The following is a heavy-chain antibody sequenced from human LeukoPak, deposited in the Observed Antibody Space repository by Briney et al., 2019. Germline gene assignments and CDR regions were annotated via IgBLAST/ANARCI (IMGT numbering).Heavy chain of an antibody. D-gene: IGHD3-10*01. V-gene: IGHV3-23*01. Sequence: GGSLRLSCAASGFTFSSYAMSWVRQAPGKGLEWVSAISGSGGSTYYADSVKGRFTISRDNSKNTLYLQMNSLRAEDTAVYYCAKDRGHYYGSGSYGTFDPWGQGTLVTVSS. J-gene: IGHJ5*02. CDR3: AKDRGHYYGSGSYGTFDP. CDR2: ISGSGGST. CDR1: GFTFSSYA.